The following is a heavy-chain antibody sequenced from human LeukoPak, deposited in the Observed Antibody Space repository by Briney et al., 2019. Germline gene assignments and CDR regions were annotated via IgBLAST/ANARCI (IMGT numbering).Heavy chain of an antibody. Sequence: ASETLSLTCSVSGDSFTSDNFYWAFGRQPRGRGPERIGTIYRSGSAYNNPAGKSRLTIGIDKAKNQFAMKLTSVTAAATALYFCARAPHTSPTDYYFDFWGPGTLVTVSS. CDR1: GDSFTSDNFY. J-gene: IGHJ4*02. V-gene: IGHV4-39*06. CDR2: IYRSGSA. D-gene: IGHD1-14*01. CDR3: ARAPHTSPTDYYFDF.